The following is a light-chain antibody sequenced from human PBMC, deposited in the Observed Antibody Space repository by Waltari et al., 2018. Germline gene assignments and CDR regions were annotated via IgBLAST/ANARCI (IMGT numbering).Light chain of an antibody. CDR1: KLGDKF. Sequence: SYELTQPPSVSVSPGQTATITRSGNKLGDKFACWYQRRPGQSPLLVIYQDNKRPQGIPDRFAGSNSGNTATLTITGTQPIDEADYYCQAWDSNIVIFGGGTKLTVL. V-gene: IGLV3-1*01. CDR2: QDN. CDR3: QAWDSNIVI. J-gene: IGLJ2*01.